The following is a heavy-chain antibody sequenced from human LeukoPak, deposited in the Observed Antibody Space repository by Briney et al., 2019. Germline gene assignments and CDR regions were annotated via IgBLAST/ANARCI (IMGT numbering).Heavy chain of an antibody. CDR3: AKDGAYCSGGRCSNDGFDI. D-gene: IGHD2-15*01. CDR1: GFTLSSYW. J-gene: IGHJ3*02. CDR2: ISSSSSYI. V-gene: IGHV3-21*01. Sequence: MSGGSLRLSCAASGFTLSSYWMNWVRQAPGKGLEWVSSISSSSSYIYYADSVKGRFTISRDNSKNTLYLQMNSLRAEDTAVYYCAKDGAYCSGGRCSNDGFDIWGQGTMVTVSS.